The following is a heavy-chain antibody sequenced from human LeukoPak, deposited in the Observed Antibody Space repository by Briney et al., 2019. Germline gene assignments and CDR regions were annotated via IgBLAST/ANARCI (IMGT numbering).Heavy chain of an antibody. D-gene: IGHD5-18*01. Sequence: ASVKVSCKTSGYTFSDYAIHWVGQAPGQGLEWMGWINTNTGNPTYGQNLTGRFVFSSDTSVTTAYLHISSLKAEDTAVYFCARVDTYAYESGRYPFDKWGQGTLVTVSS. V-gene: IGHV7-4-1*02. J-gene: IGHJ4*02. CDR2: INTNTGNP. CDR1: GYTFSDYA. CDR3: ARVDTYAYESGRYPFDK.